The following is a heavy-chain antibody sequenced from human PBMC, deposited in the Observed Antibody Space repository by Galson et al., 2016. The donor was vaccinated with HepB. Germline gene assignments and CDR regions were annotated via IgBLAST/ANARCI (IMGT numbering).Heavy chain of an antibody. Sequence: CTVSGGPIGSRSYYWGWIRQPPGRGLEWIGSIYYSGSTYYNPSLRSRVTISVDTSKNQISLRLTSVTAADTAVYYCARLYRSGWWIYYFDHWGQGTLVIVSS. D-gene: IGHD6-19*01. CDR3: ARLYRSGWWIYYFDH. CDR2: IYYSGST. CDR1: GGPIGSRSYY. J-gene: IGHJ4*02. V-gene: IGHV4-39*01.